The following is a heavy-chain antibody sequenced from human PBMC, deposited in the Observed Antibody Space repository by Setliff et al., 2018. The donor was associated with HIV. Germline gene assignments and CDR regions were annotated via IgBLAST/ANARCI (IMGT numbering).Heavy chain of an antibody. CDR3: ARLGAEDFSDYDWVDY. D-gene: IGHD5-12*01. CDR2: INHSGDT. V-gene: IGHV4-34*01. Sequence: SETLSLTCAVYGGSFSGYYWSWIRQPPGKGLEWIGEINHSGDTNYNPSLKSRVTISVDTSKNQFSLNLNSVTAADTAVYYCARLGAEDFSDYDWVDYWGQGSQVTVSS. J-gene: IGHJ4*02. CDR1: GGSFSGYY.